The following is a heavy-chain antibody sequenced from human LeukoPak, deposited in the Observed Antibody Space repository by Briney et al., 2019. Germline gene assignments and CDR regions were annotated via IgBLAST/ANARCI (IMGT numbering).Heavy chain of an antibody. D-gene: IGHD2-2*01. CDR1: GFTFSSYG. J-gene: IGHJ4*02. Sequence: GGSLRLSCAASGFTFSSYGMHWVRQAPGKGLEWVAVISYDGSNKYYADSVKGRFTISRDNSKNTLYLQMNSLRAEDTAVYYCANPASRGVVPAATTIDYWGQGTLVTVSS. CDR3: ANPASRGVVPAATTIDY. V-gene: IGHV3-33*05. CDR2: ISYDGSNK.